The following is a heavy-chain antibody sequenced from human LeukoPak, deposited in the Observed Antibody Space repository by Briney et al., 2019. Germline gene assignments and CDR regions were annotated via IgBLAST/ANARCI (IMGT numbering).Heavy chain of an antibody. CDR1: GFSFSSYA. V-gene: IGHV3-30-3*01. Sequence: GRSLRLSCAASGFSFSSYAMHWVRQAPGKGLEWVAVISYDGSNKYYADSVKGRFTISRDNAKNSLYLQMNSLRAEDTAVYYCARVPITMVRGAHLPYWYFDLWGRGTLVTVSS. CDR2: ISYDGSNK. CDR3: ARVPITMVRGAHLPYWYFDL. D-gene: IGHD3-10*01. J-gene: IGHJ2*01.